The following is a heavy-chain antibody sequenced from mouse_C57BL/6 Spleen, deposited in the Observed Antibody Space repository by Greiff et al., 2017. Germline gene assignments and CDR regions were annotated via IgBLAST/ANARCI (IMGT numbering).Heavy chain of an antibody. J-gene: IGHJ4*01. Sequence: QVTLKVSGPGISQPSQTLSLTCSFSGFSLSTFGMGVGWIRQPSGKGLEWLAHIWWDDDKYYNPALKSRLTISKDTSKNQVFLKIANVDTADTATYYCARIPDYYGSRGYAMDYCGQGTSVTVSS. D-gene: IGHD1-1*01. V-gene: IGHV8-8*01. CDR3: ARIPDYYGSRGYAMDY. CDR1: GFSLSTFGMG. CDR2: IWWDDDK.